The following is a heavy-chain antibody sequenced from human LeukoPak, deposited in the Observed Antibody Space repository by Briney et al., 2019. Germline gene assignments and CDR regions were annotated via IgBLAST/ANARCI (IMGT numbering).Heavy chain of an antibody. CDR2: TSPYDETP. Sequence: ASVTVSCKASVYSFINFGITWVRQAPRQGREWVGWTSPYDETPKYARKFQDRDTMTTEISTPTAYMELRSLRSDDTAVYYCAKVDPPIIEGGRGDAFDIWGQGTTVIVSS. CDR1: VYSFINFG. D-gene: IGHD1-26*01. J-gene: IGHJ3*02. CDR3: AKVDPPIIEGGRGDAFDI. V-gene: IGHV1-18*01.